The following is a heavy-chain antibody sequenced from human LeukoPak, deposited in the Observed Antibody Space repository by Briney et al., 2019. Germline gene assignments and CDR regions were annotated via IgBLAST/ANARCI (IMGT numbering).Heavy chain of an antibody. D-gene: IGHD3-3*01. CDR2: IIPIFGTA. Sequence: ASVKVSCKASGGTFSGYAIRWVRQAPGQGLEWMGGIIPIFGTANYAQKFQGRVTITADESTSTAYMELSSLRSEDTAVYYCARGRDTYYDFWSGYNSWFDPWGQGTLVTVSS. CDR1: GGTFSGYA. J-gene: IGHJ5*02. V-gene: IGHV1-69*13. CDR3: ARGRDTYYDFWSGYNSWFDP.